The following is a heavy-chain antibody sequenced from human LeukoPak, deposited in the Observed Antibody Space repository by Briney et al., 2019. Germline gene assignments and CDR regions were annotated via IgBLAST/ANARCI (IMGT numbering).Heavy chain of an antibody. D-gene: IGHD2-2*01. J-gene: IGHJ6*03. CDR1: GGTFSSYA. CDR2: IIPIFGTA. CDR3: ARANVVVPAATLNDYYYMDV. Sequence: GASVKVSCKASGGTFSSYAISWVRQAPGQGLEWMGGIIPIFGTANYAQKFQGRVTITADKSTSTAYMELSSLRSEDTAVYYCARANVVVPAATLNDYYYMDVWGKGTTVTVSS. V-gene: IGHV1-69*06.